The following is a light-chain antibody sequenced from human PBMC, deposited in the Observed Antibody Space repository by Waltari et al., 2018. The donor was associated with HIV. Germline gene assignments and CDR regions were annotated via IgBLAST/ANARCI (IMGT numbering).Light chain of an antibody. CDR2: KDN. V-gene: IGLV3-25*03. CDR3: QSADSAGTYRV. J-gene: IGLJ1*01. CDR1: ALPTHY. Sequence: YELTQPRSVSVSPGQTASITRPVDALPTHYGYCYQQKPGQAPVLVIYKDNEGPSGIPGRFSGSSSGTTVTLTISGVQAEDEADYYCQSADSAGTYRVFGAGTKVTVL.